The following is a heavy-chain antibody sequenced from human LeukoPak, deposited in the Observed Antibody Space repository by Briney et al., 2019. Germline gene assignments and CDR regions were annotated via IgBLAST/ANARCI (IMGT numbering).Heavy chain of an antibody. J-gene: IGHJ3*02. CDR1: GGSFSSSSYY. V-gene: IGHV4-39*01. CDR2: MDYSGST. Sequence: PSETLSLTCTVSGGSFSSSSYYWGWIRQPPGKGLEGIGRMDYSGSTYYNASLRSRVTISVDTSKNQFSLKMSSVTAADTAVYYCARHFDRDGYKSNAFDIWGQGTMVTVSS. CDR3: ARHFDRDGYKSNAFDI. D-gene: IGHD5-24*01.